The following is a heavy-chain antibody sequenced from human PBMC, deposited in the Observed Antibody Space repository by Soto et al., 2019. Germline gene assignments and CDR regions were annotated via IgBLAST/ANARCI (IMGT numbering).Heavy chain of an antibody. CDR2: ISYDGSNK. D-gene: IGHD3-10*01. V-gene: IGHV3-30*18. J-gene: IGHJ4*02. CDR1: RFIFSDHY. CDR3: AKDPGRWPEFLDY. Sequence: GGSLRLSCAASRFIFSDHYVDRVRPRPGKGLEWMAVISYDGSNKYYADSVKGRFTISRDNSKNTPYLQMNSLRAEDTAVYYCAKDPGRWPEFLDYWGQGTLVTVSS.